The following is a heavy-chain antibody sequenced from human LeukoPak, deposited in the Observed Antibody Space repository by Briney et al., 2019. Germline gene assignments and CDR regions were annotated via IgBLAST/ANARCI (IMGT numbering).Heavy chain of an antibody. J-gene: IGHJ4*02. V-gene: IGHV1-46*01. CDR3: ARDLEIDGYSYGVFDY. D-gene: IGHD5-18*01. CDR1: GHTFTRYY. CDR2: INPSGGST. Sequence: VASVKVSCKASGHTFTRYYMHWVRQAPGQGLEGMGVINPSGGSTRYAQSFQGRVTLTRDTSTSTFYMGLSSLRSEDTAVYYCARDLEIDGYSYGVFDYWGQGTLLTVSS.